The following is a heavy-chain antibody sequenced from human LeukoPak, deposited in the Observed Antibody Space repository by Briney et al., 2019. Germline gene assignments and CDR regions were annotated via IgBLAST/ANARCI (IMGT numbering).Heavy chain of an antibody. CDR1: GNYW. J-gene: IGHJ4*02. CDR2: INSDGSWT. D-gene: IGHD2/OR15-2a*01. V-gene: IGHV3-74*01. CDR3: VSFYETY. Sequence: GGSLRLSCAASGNYWMHWVRQVPGKGLVWVSHINSDGSWTSYADSVKGRFTISKDNAKNTVHLQMNSLRAKDTAVYYCVSFYETYWGRGTLVTVSS.